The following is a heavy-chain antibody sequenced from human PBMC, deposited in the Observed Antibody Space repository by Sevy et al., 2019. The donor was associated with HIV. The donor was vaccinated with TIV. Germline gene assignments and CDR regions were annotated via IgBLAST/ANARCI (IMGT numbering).Heavy chain of an antibody. V-gene: IGHV3-53*01. CDR3: ARDPPGRMTTYYYYYMDV. D-gene: IGHD4-17*01. CDR1: GFTVSSNY. CDR2: IYSAGST. Sequence: GGSLRLSCAASGFTVSSNYMSWVRQAPGKGLEWVSVIYSAGSTYYADSVKGRFTISRDNSKNTPYLQMNSLRAEDTAVYYCARDPPGRMTTYYYYYMDVWGKGTTVTVSS. J-gene: IGHJ6*03.